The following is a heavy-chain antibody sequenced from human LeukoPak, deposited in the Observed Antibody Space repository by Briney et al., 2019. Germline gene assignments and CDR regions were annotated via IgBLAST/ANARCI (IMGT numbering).Heavy chain of an antibody. CDR1: GGSISSYY. V-gene: IGHV4-59*01. J-gene: IGHJ4*02. CDR2: AYYSGST. CDR3: AREVGATESFDY. D-gene: IGHD1-26*01. Sequence: SETLSLNCTVSGGSISSYYWSWIRQPPGKGLEWIGFAYYSGSTNYNPSLKSRVTISVDTSKNQFSLKLSSVTAADTAVYYCAREVGATESFDYWGQGTLVTVSS.